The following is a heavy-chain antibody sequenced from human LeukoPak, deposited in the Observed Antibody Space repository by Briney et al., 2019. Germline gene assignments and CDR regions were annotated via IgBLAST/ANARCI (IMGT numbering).Heavy chain of an antibody. CDR2: IFYSGST. J-gene: IGHJ4*02. CDR1: GGSISSNF. CDR3: ARQRGGAAAGAWAPFDY. D-gene: IGHD6-13*01. V-gene: IGHV4-59*08. Sequence: SETLSLTCTVSGGSISSNFWSWIRQPPGKGLEWIGYIFYSGSTNYNPSLQSRVTISVDTSKNQFSLKLSSVTAADTAVYYCARQRGGAAAGAWAPFDYWGQGTLVTVSS.